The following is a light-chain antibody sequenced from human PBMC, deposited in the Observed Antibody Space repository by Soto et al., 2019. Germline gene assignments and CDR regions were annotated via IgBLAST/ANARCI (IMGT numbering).Light chain of an antibody. Sequence: EIVLTQSPGTLSLSPGERATLSCRASQSVSSSYLAWYQQKPGQAPRLLIYGASSRATGIPDRFSGSWSGTEFTLTISRLEPEDFALYYCQQYGSSYTFGQGTKLEIK. J-gene: IGKJ2*01. V-gene: IGKV3-20*01. CDR2: GAS. CDR3: QQYGSSYT. CDR1: QSVSSSY.